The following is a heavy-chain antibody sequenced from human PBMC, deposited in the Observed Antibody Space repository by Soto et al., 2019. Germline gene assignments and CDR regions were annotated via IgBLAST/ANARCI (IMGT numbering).Heavy chain of an antibody. J-gene: IGHJ4*02. CDR3: AKDRRPRLFDY. V-gene: IGHV3-23*01. CDR1: GFTFSSYA. Sequence: VSLRLSCAASGFTFSSYAMSGVRQAPGKGLEWVSAISGSGGSTYYADSVKGRFTISRDNSKNTLYLQMNSLRAEDTAVYYCAKDRRPRLFDYWGQGTLVTVSS. CDR2: ISGSGGST. D-gene: IGHD6-6*01.